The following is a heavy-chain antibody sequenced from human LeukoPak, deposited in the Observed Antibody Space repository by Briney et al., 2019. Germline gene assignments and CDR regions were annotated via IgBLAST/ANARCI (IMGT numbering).Heavy chain of an antibody. Sequence: ASVKVSCKASGYTFTSYGITWVRQAPGQGLEWMGWINAYSGNTNYAQKFQGRVTMTTDTSTSTAYMELRSLRSDDTAVYFCARDTKYCSGGSCYSNWGQGTLVTVSS. CDR3: ARDTKYCSGGSCYSN. J-gene: IGHJ4*02. CDR1: GYTFTSYG. CDR2: INAYSGNT. V-gene: IGHV1-18*01. D-gene: IGHD2-15*01.